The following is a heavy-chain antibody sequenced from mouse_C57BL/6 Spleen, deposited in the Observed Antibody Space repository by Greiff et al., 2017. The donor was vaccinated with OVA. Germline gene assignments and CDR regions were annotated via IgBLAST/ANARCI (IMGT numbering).Heavy chain of an antibody. V-gene: IGHV5-15*01. J-gene: IGHJ1*03. CDR3: ARLGGYGYFDV. CDR2: ISNLAYSI. Sequence: EVQLQESGGGLVQPGGSLKLSCAASGFTFSDYGMAWVRQAPRKGPEWVAFISNLAYSIYYADTVTGRFTISRENAKNTLYLEMSSLRSEDTAMYYCARLGGYGYFDVWGTGTTVTVSS. CDR1: GFTFSDYG.